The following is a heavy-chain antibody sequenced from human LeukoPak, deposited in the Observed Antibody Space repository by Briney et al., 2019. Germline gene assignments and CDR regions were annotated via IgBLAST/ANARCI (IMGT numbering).Heavy chain of an antibody. J-gene: IGHJ4*02. Sequence: GGSLRLSCAASGFTFSSYEMNWVRQAPGKGLEWVSYISSSGSTIYYADSVRGRFTLSRENAKNSLYLQMNSLRVEDTSIYYCAREVAVTGTPSLDNWGQGTLVTVSS. CDR1: GFTFSSYE. D-gene: IGHD6-19*01. CDR3: AREVAVTGTPSLDN. CDR2: ISSSGSTI. V-gene: IGHV3-48*03.